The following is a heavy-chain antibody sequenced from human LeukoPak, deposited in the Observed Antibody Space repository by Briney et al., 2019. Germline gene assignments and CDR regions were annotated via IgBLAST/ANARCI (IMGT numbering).Heavy chain of an antibody. CDR3: ARHRPAAYGDYGFDY. Sequence: GESLQISCKGSGYGFTSYWIGWVRQMPGKGLEWMGIIYPGDSDTRYSPSFQGQVTISADKSISTAYLQWSSLNASDTAMYYCARHRPAAYGDYGFDYWGQGTLVPVSS. D-gene: IGHD4-17*01. J-gene: IGHJ4*02. CDR2: IYPGDSDT. V-gene: IGHV5-51*01. CDR1: GYGFTSYW.